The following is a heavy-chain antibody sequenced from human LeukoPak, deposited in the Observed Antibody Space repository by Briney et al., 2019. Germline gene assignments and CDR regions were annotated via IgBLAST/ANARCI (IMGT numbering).Heavy chain of an antibody. CDR1: GFAFSSYS. CDR2: ISSSSSYI. CDR3: ARVHSSGYYNAFDI. Sequence: GGSLRLSCAASGFAFSSYSMNWVRQAPGKGLEWVSSISSSSSYIYYADSVKGRFTISRDNAKNSLYLQMNSLRAEDTAVYYCARVHSSGYYNAFDIWGQGTMVTVSS. V-gene: IGHV3-21*01. J-gene: IGHJ3*02. D-gene: IGHD3-22*01.